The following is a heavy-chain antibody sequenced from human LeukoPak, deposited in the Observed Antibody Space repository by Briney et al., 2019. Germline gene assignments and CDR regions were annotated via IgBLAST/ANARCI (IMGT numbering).Heavy chain of an antibody. J-gene: IGHJ4*02. Sequence: GGSLRLSCTASGFTFDDYAIHWVRQAPGKGLEWVSGISWNSGVINYADSVKGRFIISRDNAKNSLYLQMNSLRPEDTALYYCAKDGRISSINYWGFLDYWGQGTLVTVSS. D-gene: IGHD6-13*01. CDR1: GFTFDDYA. V-gene: IGHV3-9*01. CDR3: AKDGRISSINYWGFLDY. CDR2: ISWNSGVI.